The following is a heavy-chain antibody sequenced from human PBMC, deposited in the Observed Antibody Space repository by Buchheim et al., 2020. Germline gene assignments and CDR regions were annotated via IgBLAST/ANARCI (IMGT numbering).Heavy chain of an antibody. V-gene: IGHV3-74*01. D-gene: IGHD5-18*01. CDR1: GFTFSNYW. J-gene: IGHJ4*02. Sequence: EVQLVESGGGLVQPGGSLRLSCAASGFTFSNYWMHWVRQAPGKGLVWVSRINSDGSNTYYADSVKGRFTISRDNAKNALYLQMSSLRAEDTAVYYCARAASIRGYSYGYLDYWGQGSL. CDR3: ARAASIRGYSYGYLDY. CDR2: INSDGSNT.